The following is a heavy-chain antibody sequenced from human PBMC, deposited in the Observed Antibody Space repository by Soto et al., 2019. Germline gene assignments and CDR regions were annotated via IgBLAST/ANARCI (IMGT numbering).Heavy chain of an antibody. CDR1: GFTFSSYG. CDR3: AQDVGVGELWVHWFDL. D-gene: IGHD3-10*01. J-gene: IGHJ5*02. Sequence: QVQLVESGGGVVQPGRSLRLSCAASGFTFSSYGMHWVRQAPGKGLEWVAVISFDGTNKYSADSVRGRFTISRDNSKITLYLQRNSLREEDTAVYYCAQDVGVGELWVHWFDLWGQGTLVTVSS. V-gene: IGHV3-30*18. CDR2: ISFDGTNK.